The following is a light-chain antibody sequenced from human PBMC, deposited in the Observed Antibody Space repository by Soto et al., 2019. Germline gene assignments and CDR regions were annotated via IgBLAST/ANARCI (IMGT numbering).Light chain of an antibody. CDR2: AAS. CDR1: QGIRNY. V-gene: IGKV1-27*01. Sequence: DIQMTQSPSSLSASVGDRVTISCRASQGIRNYVAWYQQRPGKVPKLLLYAASTLQSGVPSRFSGSGSGTDFTLTISSLRPEDVATYYCQKYNSVPSFGGGTEVEIK. CDR3: QKYNSVPS. J-gene: IGKJ4*01.